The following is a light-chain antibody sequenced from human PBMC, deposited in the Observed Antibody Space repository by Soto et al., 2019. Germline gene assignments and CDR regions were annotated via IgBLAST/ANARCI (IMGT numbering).Light chain of an antibody. CDR1: QSISSK. J-gene: IGKJ5*01. V-gene: IGKV3-15*01. Sequence: EIVMTQSPATLSVSPGERATLSCRASQSISSKLGWYQQRPGQAPRLLIYGPSTRATGIPARFSGSGSGTEVTLTISSLQSEDSAVYYCQQYNSWTTITFGQGTRLEIK. CDR2: GPS. CDR3: QQYNSWTTIT.